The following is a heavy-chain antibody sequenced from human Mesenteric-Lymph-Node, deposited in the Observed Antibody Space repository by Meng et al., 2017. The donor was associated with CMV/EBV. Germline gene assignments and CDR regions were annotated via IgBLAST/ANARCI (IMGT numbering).Heavy chain of an antibody. Sequence: LSLTCAASGFTFSDYYMHWIRQAPGKGLEWVTSISSRNTYTHYADSVKGRFTISRDNTKNSLYLQMNSLRAEDTAVYYCARGVDFVDSSGYYFDLWGQGTLVTVSS. CDR3: ARGVDFVDSSGYYFDL. CDR1: GFTFSDYY. D-gene: IGHD3-22*01. CDR2: ISSRNTYT. V-gene: IGHV3-11*06. J-gene: IGHJ4*02.